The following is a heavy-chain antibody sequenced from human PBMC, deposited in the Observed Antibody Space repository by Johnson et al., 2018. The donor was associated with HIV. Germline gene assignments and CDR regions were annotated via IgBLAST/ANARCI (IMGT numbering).Heavy chain of an antibody. J-gene: IGHJ3*02. CDR3: ARDNGEDAFDI. D-gene: IGHD4-17*01. CDR2: ISYDGSNK. V-gene: IGHV3-30*03. CDR1: GFTVSSNY. Sequence: QMQLVESGGGLVQPGGSLRLSCAASGFTVSSNYMSWVRQAPGKGLEWVAVISYDGSNKYYADSVKGRFTISRENAKNSLYLQMNSLRAGDTAVYYCARDNGEDAFDIWGQGTMVTVSS.